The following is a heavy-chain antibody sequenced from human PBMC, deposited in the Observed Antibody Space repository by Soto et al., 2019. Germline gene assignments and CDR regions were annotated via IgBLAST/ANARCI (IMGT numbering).Heavy chain of an antibody. D-gene: IGHD1-20*01. CDR1: GFTFSNYW. J-gene: IGHJ4*02. CDR2: IKQDGSEK. V-gene: IGHV3-7*05. CDR3: ARGSSWNTYFDY. Sequence: GGSLRLSCAASGFTFSNYWMSWVRQAPGKGLEWVANIKQDGSEKYYVDSVKGRFTISRDNAKNSLYLQMNSLRGEDTAVYYCARGSSWNTYFDYWGQGTLVTVSS.